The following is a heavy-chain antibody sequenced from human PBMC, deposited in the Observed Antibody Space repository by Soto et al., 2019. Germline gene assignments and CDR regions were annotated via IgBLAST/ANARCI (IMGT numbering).Heavy chain of an antibody. CDR3: ASAVGALSIDY. D-gene: IGHD1-26*01. V-gene: IGHV3-48*03. J-gene: IGHJ4*02. CDR1: GLTFSSYE. CDR2: ISSSGSTI. Sequence: PGGSLRLSCAASGLTFSSYEMNWVRQAPGKGLEWVSYISSSGSTIYYADSVKGRFTISRDNAKNSLYLQMNSLRAEDTAVYYCASAVGALSIDYWGQGTLVTVSS.